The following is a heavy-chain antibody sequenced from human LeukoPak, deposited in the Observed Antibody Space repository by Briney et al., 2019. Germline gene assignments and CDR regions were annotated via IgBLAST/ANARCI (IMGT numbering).Heavy chain of an antibody. CDR2: IHYSGTT. D-gene: IGHD5-24*01. Sequence: SETLSLTCTVSGDSISGYYWSWIRQPPGKGLDWIGYIHYSGTTKYNPSLKSRVTMSVDTSQNQFSLRLTSVTAADTAVYYCARYRDGYNLDYWGQGTLVTVSS. J-gene: IGHJ4*02. V-gene: IGHV4-59*01. CDR1: GDSISGYY. CDR3: ARYRDGYNLDY.